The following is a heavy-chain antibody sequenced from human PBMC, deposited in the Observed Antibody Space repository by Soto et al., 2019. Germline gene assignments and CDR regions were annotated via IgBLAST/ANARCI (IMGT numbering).Heavy chain of an antibody. CDR2: IYPGDSDT. CDR1: GYSLTSYW. D-gene: IGHD1-1*01. V-gene: IGHV5-51*01. Sequence: PEESLKISCRGSGYSLTSYWIGWVRQMPWKGLEWMGIIYPGDSDTRYRPSFQGQVTISADKSSSTAYLQWNSLQASDTAMYYCARLPGIVAPGTVFLDNWGQGTMVTVSS. CDR3: ARLPGIVAPGTVFLDN. J-gene: IGHJ4*02.